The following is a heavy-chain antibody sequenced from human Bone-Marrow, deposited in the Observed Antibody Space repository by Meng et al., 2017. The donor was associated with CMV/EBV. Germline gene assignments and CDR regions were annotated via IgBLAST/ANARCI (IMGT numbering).Heavy chain of an antibody. Sequence: GESLKISCAASGFTFSSYSMNWVRQAPGKGLEWVSSISSSSSYIYYADSVKGRFTISRDNSQNTLYLQMNSLRAEDTALYYCAKRNGAAAGTTDYWGQGTLVTVSS. V-gene: IGHV3-21*04. D-gene: IGHD6-13*01. J-gene: IGHJ4*02. CDR2: ISSSSSYI. CDR3: AKRNGAAAGTTDY. CDR1: GFTFSSYS.